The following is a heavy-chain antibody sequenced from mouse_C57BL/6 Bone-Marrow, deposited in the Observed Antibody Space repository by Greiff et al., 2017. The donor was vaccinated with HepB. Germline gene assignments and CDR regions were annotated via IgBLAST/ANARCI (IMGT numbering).Heavy chain of an antibody. J-gene: IGHJ4*01. D-gene: IGHD2-4*01. CDR2: IWSGGST. V-gene: IGHV2-2*01. CDR3: ARKPNDYGLYAMDY. CDR1: GFSLTSYG. Sequence: VHLVESGPGLVQPSQSLSITCTVSGFSLTSYGVHWVRQSPGKGLEWLGVIWSGGSTDYNAAFISRLSISKDNSKSQVFFKMNSLQADDTAIYYCARKPNDYGLYAMDYWGQGTSVTVSS.